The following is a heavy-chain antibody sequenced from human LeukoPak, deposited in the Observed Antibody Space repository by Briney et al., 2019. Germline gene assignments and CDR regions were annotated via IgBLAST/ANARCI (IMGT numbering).Heavy chain of an antibody. Sequence: SVKVSCKASGGTFSSYAISWVRQAPGQGLEWMGRIIPIFGTANYAQKFQGRVTITTDESTSTAYMELSSLRSEDTAVYYCARGQWGSGWLLVYWGQGTLVTVSS. CDR3: ARGQWGSGWLLVY. D-gene: IGHD6-19*01. CDR2: IIPIFGTA. J-gene: IGHJ4*02. CDR1: GGTFSSYA. V-gene: IGHV1-69*05.